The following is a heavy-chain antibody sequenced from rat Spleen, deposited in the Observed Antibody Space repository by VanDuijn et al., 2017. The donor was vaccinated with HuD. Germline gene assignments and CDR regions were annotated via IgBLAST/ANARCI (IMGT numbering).Heavy chain of an antibody. Sequence: EVQLVESGGGLVQPGRSLKLSCAASGFTFNSFSMAWVRQAPKKGLEWVATITSGGYNTFYPDSVKGRFTISRDNANSILYLQMDSLRSDDTATYYCAKDGPFYYYTRHRYWYFDFWGPGTMVTVSS. V-gene: IGHV5-25*01. CDR2: ITSGGYNT. CDR1: GFTFNSFS. J-gene: IGHJ1*01. CDR3: AKDGPFYYYTRHRYWYFDF. D-gene: IGHD1-1*01.